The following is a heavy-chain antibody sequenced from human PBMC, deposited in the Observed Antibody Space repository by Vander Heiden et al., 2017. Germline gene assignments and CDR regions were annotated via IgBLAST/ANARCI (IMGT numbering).Heavy chain of an antibody. CDR2: MDPNSGNT. CDR1: GYTFTSYD. CDR3: ARGFSGYSSSWYRGWDWFDP. Sequence: QVQLVQSGAEVKKPGASVKVSCKASGYTFTSYDINRVRQATRQGLEWMGWMDPNSGNTSYAQKFQGRVTMTRNTSISTAYMELSSLRSEDTAVYYCARGFSGYSSSWYRGWDWFDPWGQGTLVTVSS. D-gene: IGHD6-13*01. J-gene: IGHJ5*02. V-gene: IGHV1-8*02.